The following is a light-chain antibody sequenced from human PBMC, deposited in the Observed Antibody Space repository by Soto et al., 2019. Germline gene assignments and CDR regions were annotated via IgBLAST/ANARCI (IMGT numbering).Light chain of an antibody. V-gene: IGKV3-11*01. Sequence: EIVLTQSPATLSLSPGERATLSCRASQSVSSYLAWYQQKPGQAPRLLIYDASNRATGIPARFSGSGSGTDVILTISSLEPEDFAVHYCQQRSNWSGLTFGGGTKVEIK. J-gene: IGKJ4*01. CDR1: QSVSSY. CDR3: QQRSNWSGLT. CDR2: DAS.